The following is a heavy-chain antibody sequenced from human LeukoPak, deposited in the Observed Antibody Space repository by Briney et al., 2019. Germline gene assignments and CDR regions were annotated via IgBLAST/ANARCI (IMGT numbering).Heavy chain of an antibody. D-gene: IGHD1-26*01. CDR2: MNPNSGNT. J-gene: IGHJ3*02. Sequence: EASVKVSCKASGYTFTSYDINWVRQATGQGLEWMGWMNPNSGNTGCAQKFQGRVTMTRNTSISTAYMELSSLRSEDTAVYYCARRGSFDDAFDIWGQGTMVTVSS. V-gene: IGHV1-8*01. CDR1: GYTFTSYD. CDR3: ARRGSFDDAFDI.